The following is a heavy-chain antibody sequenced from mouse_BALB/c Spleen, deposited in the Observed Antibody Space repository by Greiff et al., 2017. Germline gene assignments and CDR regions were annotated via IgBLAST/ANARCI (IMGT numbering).Heavy chain of an antibody. D-gene: IGHD2-1*01. CDR1: GYTFSSYW. V-gene: IGHV1-9*01. CDR3: ASLGNYEDAMDY. J-gene: IGHJ4*01. CDR2: ILPGSGST. Sequence: QVQLQQSGAELMKPGASVKISCKATGYTFSSYWIEWVKQRPGHGLEWIGEILPGSGSTNYNEKFKGKATFTADTSSNTAYMQLSSLTSEDSAVYYCASLGNYEDAMDYWGQGTSVTVSS.